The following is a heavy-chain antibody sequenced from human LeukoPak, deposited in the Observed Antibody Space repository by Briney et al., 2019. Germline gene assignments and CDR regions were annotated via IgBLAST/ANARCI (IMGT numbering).Heavy chain of an antibody. CDR2: IYTSGST. Sequence: SETLSLTCTVSGGSISSYYWSWIRQPAGKGLEWIGRIYTSGSTNYNPSLKSRVTMSVDTSKNQFSLKLRSVAAADTAVYYCASRNLYDFWSGYWSPWGQGTLVTVSS. V-gene: IGHV4-4*07. D-gene: IGHD3-3*01. J-gene: IGHJ5*02. CDR1: GGSISSYY. CDR3: ASRNLYDFWSGYWSP.